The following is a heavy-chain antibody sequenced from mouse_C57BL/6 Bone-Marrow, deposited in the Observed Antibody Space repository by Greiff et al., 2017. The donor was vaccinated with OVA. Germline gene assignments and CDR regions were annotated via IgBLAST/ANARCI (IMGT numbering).Heavy chain of an antibody. Sequence: QVQLQQSGAELVKPGASVKLSCKASGYTFTSYWMQWVKQRPGQGLEWIGEIDPSDSYTNYNQKFKGKATLTVDTSSSTAYMQLSSLTSEDSAVYYCARIYDYSYLDYWGQGTTLTVSS. V-gene: IGHV1-50*01. D-gene: IGHD2-4*01. CDR1: GYTFTSYW. J-gene: IGHJ2*01. CDR2: IDPSDSYT. CDR3: ARIYDYSYLDY.